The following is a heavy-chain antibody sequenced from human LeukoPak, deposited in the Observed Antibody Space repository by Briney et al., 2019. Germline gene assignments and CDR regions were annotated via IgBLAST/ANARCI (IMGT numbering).Heavy chain of an antibody. V-gene: IGHV3-30*04. CDR1: GFTFSSYA. CDR2: ISYDGSNK. Sequence: PGGSLRLSCAASGFTFSSYAMHWVRQAPGKGLEWVAVISYDGSNKYYGDSVKGRFTISRDNSKNTLYLQMNSLRAEDTAVYYCARDRYGMDVWGKGTTVTVSS. CDR3: ARDRYGMDV. J-gene: IGHJ6*04.